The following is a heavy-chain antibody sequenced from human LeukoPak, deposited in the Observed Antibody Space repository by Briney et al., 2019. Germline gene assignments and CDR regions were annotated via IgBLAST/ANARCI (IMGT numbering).Heavy chain of an antibody. CDR1: GYSFTGYY. J-gene: IGHJ4*02. CDR2: INPNIGDT. D-gene: IGHD2-21*01. Sequence: GASVKVSCKASGYSFTGYYMHWVRQAPGQGLEWMGWINPNIGDTNYAQKFQGRVTMTRDTSISTAYMELTRLRSDDTAVYYCAALRPHYSLWYFDYRGQGTLVTVSS. V-gene: IGHV1-2*02. CDR3: AALRPHYSLWYFDY.